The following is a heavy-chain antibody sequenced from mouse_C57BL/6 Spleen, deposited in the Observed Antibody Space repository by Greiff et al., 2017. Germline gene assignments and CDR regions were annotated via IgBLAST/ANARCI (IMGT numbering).Heavy chain of an antibody. CDR2: ISYDGSN. CDR3: ARDWEGSYYFDY. J-gene: IGHJ2*01. D-gene: IGHD4-1*01. Sequence: EVQLQQSGPGLVKPSQSLSLTCSVTGYSITSGYYWNWIRQFPGNKLEWMGYISYDGSNNYNPSLKNRISITRDKSKNPFFLKLNSVTPEDTATYYCARDWEGSYYFDYWGQGTTLTVSS. CDR1: GYSITSGYY. V-gene: IGHV3-6*01.